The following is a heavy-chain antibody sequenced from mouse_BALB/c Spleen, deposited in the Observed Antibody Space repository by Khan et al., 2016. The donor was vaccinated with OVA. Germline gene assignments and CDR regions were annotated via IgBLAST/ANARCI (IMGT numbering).Heavy chain of an antibody. Sequence: EVQVVESGGGLVQPGGSRKLSCAASGFTFSSFGMHWVRQAPGKGLEWVAYISSDSITLYYADTVKGRVTISRDNPRNTLFLQMTSLRSEDTAIYYCARGNWAWFAYWGQGTLVTVSA. J-gene: IGHJ3*01. CDR3: ARGNWAWFAY. D-gene: IGHD2-1*01. V-gene: IGHV5-17*02. CDR1: GFTFSSFG. CDR2: ISSDSITL.